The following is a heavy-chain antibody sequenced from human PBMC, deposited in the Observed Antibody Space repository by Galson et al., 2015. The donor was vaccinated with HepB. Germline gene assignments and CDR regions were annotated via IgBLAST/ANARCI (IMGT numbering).Heavy chain of an antibody. CDR3: AKDGGYTYGHSDY. V-gene: IGHV3-23*01. CDR2: ISGGGGNT. J-gene: IGHJ4*02. CDR1: GFTFSDYA. Sequence: SLRLSCAASGFTFSDYAMSWVRQPPGKGVEWVSTISGGGGNTYYADSVKGRFTISRDNSKNTLYLQLNSLRAEDTALYYCAKDGGYTYGHSDYWGQGALVTVSS. D-gene: IGHD5-18*01.